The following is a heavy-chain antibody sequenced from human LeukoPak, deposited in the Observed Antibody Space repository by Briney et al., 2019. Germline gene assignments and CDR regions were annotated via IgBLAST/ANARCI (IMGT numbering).Heavy chain of an antibody. CDR1: GYTLTELS. V-gene: IGHV1-24*01. CDR3: AREDTAMLSFDY. J-gene: IGHJ4*02. Sequence: ASVKVSCKVSGYTLTELSMHWVRQAPGKGLEWMGGFDPEDGETIYAQKFQGRVTITRDTSASTAYMELSSLRSEDTAVYYCAREDTAMLSFDYWGQGTLVTVSS. D-gene: IGHD5-18*01. CDR2: FDPEDGET.